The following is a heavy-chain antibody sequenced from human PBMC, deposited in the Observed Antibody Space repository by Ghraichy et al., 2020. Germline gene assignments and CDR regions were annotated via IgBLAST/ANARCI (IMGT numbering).Heavy chain of an antibody. V-gene: IGHV3-30*18. J-gene: IGHJ5*02. D-gene: IGHD2-15*01. CDR1: GFTFSSYG. CDR2: ISYDGSNK. CDR3: AKDRDYCSGGSCYDNWFDP. Sequence: GGSLRLSCAASGFTFSSYGMHWVRQAPGKGLEWVAVISYDGSNKYYADSVKGRFTISRDNSKNTLYLQMNSLRAEDTAVYYCAKDRDYCSGGSCYDNWFDPWGQGTLVTVSS.